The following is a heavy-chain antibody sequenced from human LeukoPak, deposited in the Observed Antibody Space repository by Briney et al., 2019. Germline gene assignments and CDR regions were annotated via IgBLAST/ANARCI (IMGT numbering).Heavy chain of an antibody. D-gene: IGHD2-15*01. CDR1: GFTFSSYG. Sequence: PGGSLRLSCAASGFTFSSYGMHWVRQAPGKGLEWVAFIRYDGSNKYYADSVKGRFTISRDNSQNSLYLQMNSLRAEDTAIYYCAIEGRLCSGGSCQHEYFQFWGQGTLITVSS. J-gene: IGHJ1*01. CDR2: IRYDGSNK. V-gene: IGHV3-30*02. CDR3: AIEGRLCSGGSCQHEYFQF.